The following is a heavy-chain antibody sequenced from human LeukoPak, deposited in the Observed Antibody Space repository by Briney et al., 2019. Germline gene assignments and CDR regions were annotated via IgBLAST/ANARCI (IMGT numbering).Heavy chain of an antibody. CDR2: ISVYNGNT. V-gene: IGHV1-18*01. D-gene: IGHD5-24*01. CDR3: ARGDRDGYTFDY. Sequence: ASVKVSCKASGYTLSSYGISWLRQAPGQGLEWMGWISVYNGNTNYAQKLQGRVTMTTDTSTSTAYMELRSLRSDDTAVYYCARGDRDGYTFDYWGQGTLVTVSS. J-gene: IGHJ4*02. CDR1: GYTLSSYG.